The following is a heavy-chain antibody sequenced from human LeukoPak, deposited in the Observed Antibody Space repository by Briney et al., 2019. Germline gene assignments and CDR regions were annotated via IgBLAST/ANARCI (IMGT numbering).Heavy chain of an antibody. CDR2: IYHSGST. CDR3: ARGSGGSYGAGAFDI. J-gene: IGHJ3*02. V-gene: IGHV4-4*02. Sequence: SETLSLTCAVSGGSISSSNWWSWVRQPPGKGLEWIGEIYHSGSTNYNPSLKSRVTISVDKSKNQFSLKLSSVTAADTAVYYCARGSGGSYGAGAFDIWGQGTMVTVSS. CDR1: GGSISSSNW. D-gene: IGHD1-26*01.